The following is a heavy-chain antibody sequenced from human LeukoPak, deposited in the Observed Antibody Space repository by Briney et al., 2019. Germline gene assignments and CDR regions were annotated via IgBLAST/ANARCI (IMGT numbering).Heavy chain of an antibody. J-gene: IGHJ4*02. CDR3: ARDRTMVRGVGY. D-gene: IGHD3-10*01. Sequence: PGGSLRLSCAASGFTFSSYAMHWVRQAPGKGLEWVAVISYDGSNKYYADSVKGRFTISRDNSKNTPYLQMNSLRAEDTAVYYCARDRTMVRGVGYWGQGTLVTVSS. CDR2: ISYDGSNK. CDR1: GFTFSSYA. V-gene: IGHV3-30*04.